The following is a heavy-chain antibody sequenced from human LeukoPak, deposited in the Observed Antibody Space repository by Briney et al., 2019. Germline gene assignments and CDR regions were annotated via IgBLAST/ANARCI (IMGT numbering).Heavy chain of an antibody. CDR2: ISGSGGST. Sequence: GGSLRLSCAASGFTFSSYAMSWVRQAPGKGLEWVSAISGSGGSTYYADSVKGRFTISRDNSKNTLYMQMNSLRAEDTAVYYCAKDVRYCSGGSCYWGQGTLVTVSS. D-gene: IGHD2-15*01. V-gene: IGHV3-23*01. CDR1: GFTFSSYA. CDR3: AKDVRYCSGGSCY. J-gene: IGHJ4*02.